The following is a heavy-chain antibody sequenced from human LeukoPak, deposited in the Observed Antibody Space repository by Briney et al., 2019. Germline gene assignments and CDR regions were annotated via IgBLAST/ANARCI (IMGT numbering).Heavy chain of an antibody. J-gene: IGHJ5*02. CDR2: INHSGST. V-gene: IGHV4-34*01. D-gene: IGHD6-13*01. CDR3: ARGASSSWYRSAWFDP. CDR1: GGSFSGYY. Sequence: SETLSLTCAVYGGSFSGYYWSWIRQPPGKGLEWIGEINHSGSTNYNPSLKSRVTISVDTSKNQFSLKLSSVTAADTAVYYCARGASSSWYRSAWFDPWGQGTLVTVSS.